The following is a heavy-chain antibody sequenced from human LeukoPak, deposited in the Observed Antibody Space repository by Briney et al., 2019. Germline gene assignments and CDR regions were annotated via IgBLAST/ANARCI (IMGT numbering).Heavy chain of an antibody. CDR1: GYTFTSYD. CDR2: VNPNSGNT. J-gene: IGHJ4*02. V-gene: IGHV1-8*01. D-gene: IGHD3-3*01. Sequence: ASVKVSCKASGYTFTSYDINWVRQATGQGLEWMGWVNPNSGNTGYAQKFQGRVTMTSSTSITTAYMELSSLRSEDTAVYYCARGRGFWSGPGGYWGQGTLVTVSS. CDR3: ARGRGFWSGPGGY.